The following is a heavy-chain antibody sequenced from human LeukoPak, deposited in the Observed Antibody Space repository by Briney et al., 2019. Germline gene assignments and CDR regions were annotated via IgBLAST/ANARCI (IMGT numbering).Heavy chain of an antibody. J-gene: IGHJ4*02. CDR1: GFTFSNCA. V-gene: IGHV3-30*02. CDR2: IRCDGSNK. CDR3: ASSNPAGSSWRPFDN. Sequence: PGGSLRLSCAASGFTFSNCAMHWVRQAPGKGLEWVACIRCDGSNKFYADSVKGRFTISRDNSKNTLYLQMNNLRGDDTAIYYCASSNPAGSSWRPFDNWGQGTLVTVSS. D-gene: IGHD6-13*01.